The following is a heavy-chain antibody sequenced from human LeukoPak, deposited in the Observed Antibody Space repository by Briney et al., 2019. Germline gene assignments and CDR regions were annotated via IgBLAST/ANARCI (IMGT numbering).Heavy chain of an antibody. D-gene: IGHD6-19*01. J-gene: IGHJ4*02. V-gene: IGHV3-23*01. CDR1: GFTFRTYA. CDR3: AKAGSGWIFDN. CDR2: ISGSGVST. Sequence: PGGSLRLSCAASGFTFRTYAMSWVRQAPGKGLEWVSGISGSGVSTYYADSVKGRFTISRDNSKNTLYLQMNSLRAEDTAVYYCAKAGSGWIFDNWGQGTLVTVSS.